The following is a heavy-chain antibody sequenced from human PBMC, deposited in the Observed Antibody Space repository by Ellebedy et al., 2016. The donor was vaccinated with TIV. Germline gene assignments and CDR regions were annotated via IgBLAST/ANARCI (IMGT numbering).Heavy chain of an antibody. D-gene: IGHD4/OR15-4a*01. CDR2: IYHTGDT. Sequence: GSLRLSXTVSGDSFSSDSSYWSWIRQSAGKGLEWIGYIYHTGDTYYNPSLKSRVTMSVDTSKNQFSLKVTSVTAADTAVYYCTRVKLGDRADYRLDYWGQGTQDTVSS. CDR1: GDSFSSDSSY. J-gene: IGHJ4*02. V-gene: IGHV4-61*01. CDR3: TRVKLGDRADYRLDY.